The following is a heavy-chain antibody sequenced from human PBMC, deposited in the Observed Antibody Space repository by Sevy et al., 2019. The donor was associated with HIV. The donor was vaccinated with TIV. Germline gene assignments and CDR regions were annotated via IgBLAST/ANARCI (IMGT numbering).Heavy chain of an antibody. CDR3: AKNTAAAGTGGFDY. J-gene: IGHJ4*02. CDR2: IHCDGSDE. CDR1: GFRFSDYG. D-gene: IGHD7-27*01. Sequence: GGSLRLSCTTSGFRFSDYGMHWVRQAPGKGLEWVAFIHCDGSDENYTRSVKGRFTISRDNSKNTLFLQMNSLRTEDTAIYYCAKNTAAAGTGGFDYWGQGTLVTVSS. V-gene: IGHV3-30*02.